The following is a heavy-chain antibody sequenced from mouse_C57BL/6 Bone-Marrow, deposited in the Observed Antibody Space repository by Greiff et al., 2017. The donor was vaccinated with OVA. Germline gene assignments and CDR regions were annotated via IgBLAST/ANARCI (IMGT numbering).Heavy chain of an antibody. CDR3: ARDEANHWYFDV. J-gene: IGHJ1*03. CDR1: GFTFSDFY. V-gene: IGHV7-1*01. D-gene: IGHD3-2*02. Sequence: EVMLVESGGGLVQSGRSLRLSCATSGFTFSDFYMEWVRQAPGKGLEWIAASRNKANDYTTEYSASVKGRFIVSRDTSQSILYLQMNALRAEDTAIYYCARDEANHWYFDVWGTGTTVTVSS. CDR2: SRNKANDYTT.